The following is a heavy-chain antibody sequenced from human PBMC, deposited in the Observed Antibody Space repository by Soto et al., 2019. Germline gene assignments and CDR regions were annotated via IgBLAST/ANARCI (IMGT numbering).Heavy chain of an antibody. D-gene: IGHD2-2*01. Sequence: PGGSLRLSCAASGFTFSSYWMHWVRQAPGKGLVWVARIKSDGSGTIYADYVKGRFNNSRDNAKNTVFLQMNSLRAEDTAVYYCARDKAEDIVLVPAAPLDYYGMDVWGQGTTVTVSS. CDR1: GFTFSSYW. CDR2: IKSDGSGT. J-gene: IGHJ6*02. CDR3: ARDKAEDIVLVPAAPLDYYGMDV. V-gene: IGHV3-74*01.